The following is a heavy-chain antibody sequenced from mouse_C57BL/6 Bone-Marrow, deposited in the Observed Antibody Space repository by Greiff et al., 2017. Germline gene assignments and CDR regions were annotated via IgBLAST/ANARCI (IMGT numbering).Heavy chain of an antibody. J-gene: IGHJ4*01. CDR2: IHPNSGST. CDR3: ARLGIMHYYAMDY. Sequence: QVQLKQPGAELVKPGASVKLSCKASGYTFTSYWMHWVKQRPGQGLEWIGMIHPNSGSTNYNEKFKSKATLTVDKSSSTAYMQLSSLTSEDSAVYYCARLGIMHYYAMDYWGQGTSVTVSS. D-gene: IGHD1-1*01. V-gene: IGHV1-64*01. CDR1: GYTFTSYW.